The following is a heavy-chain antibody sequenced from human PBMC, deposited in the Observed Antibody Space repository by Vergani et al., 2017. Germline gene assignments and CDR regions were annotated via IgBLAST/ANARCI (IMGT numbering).Heavy chain of an antibody. CDR1: GFTFSSYA. J-gene: IGHJ6*03. Sequence: VQLVESGGGVVQPGRSLRLSCAASGFTFSSYAMHWVRQAPGKGLEYVSAISSNGGSTYYADSVKGRFTISRDNSKNTLYLQMSSLRAEDTAVYYCVKEAVTTYYYYMDVWGKGTTVTVSS. D-gene: IGHD4-11*01. CDR2: ISSNGGST. CDR3: VKEAVTTYYYYMDV. V-gene: IGHV3-64D*06.